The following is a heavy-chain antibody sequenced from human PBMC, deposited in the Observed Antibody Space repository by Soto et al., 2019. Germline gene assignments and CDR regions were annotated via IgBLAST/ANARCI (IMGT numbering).Heavy chain of an antibody. J-gene: IGHJ5*02. CDR2: IYYIGTT. Sequence: QVQLQESGPGLVKPSQTLSLTCTVSGDSMGSGDYYWTWIRQPPGKGLEWIGYIYYIGTTFYNPSLERRVNISIGTSKNHFSLRLTSVTAADTAVYYCSRGSTYYGFLTWGQGTLVTVSS. CDR3: SRGSTYYGFLT. V-gene: IGHV4-30-4*01. D-gene: IGHD3-10*01. CDR1: GDSMGSGDYY.